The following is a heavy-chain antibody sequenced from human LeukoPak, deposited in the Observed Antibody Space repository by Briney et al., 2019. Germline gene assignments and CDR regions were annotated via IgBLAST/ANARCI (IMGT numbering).Heavy chain of an antibody. D-gene: IGHD3-22*01. CDR3: ARHDSGYPYFDY. CDR2: VYYYGRT. V-gene: IGHV4-38-2*01. Sequence: SETLSLTCAVSGYSISSGYSWGWIRQPPGKGLEWIGSVYYYGRTYYNPSLKSRVTISVDTSKNQFSLKLSSVTAADTAVYHCARHDSGYPYFDYWGQGILVTVSS. J-gene: IGHJ4*02. CDR1: GYSISSGYS.